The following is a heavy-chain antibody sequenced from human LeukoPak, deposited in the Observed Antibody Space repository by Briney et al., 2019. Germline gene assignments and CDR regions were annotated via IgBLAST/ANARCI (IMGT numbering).Heavy chain of an antibody. CDR2: ISAYNGNT. J-gene: IGHJ5*02. V-gene: IGHV1-18*01. CDR1: GYTFTSYG. D-gene: IGHD2-2*01. CDR3: ARVYCSSTSCYLGWFDP. Sequence: ASVKVSCKASGYTFTSYGISWVRQAPGQGLEWMGWISAYNGNTNYAQKLQGRVTMTTDTSTSTAYMELSSLRSEDTAVYYCARVYCSSTSCYLGWFDPWGQGTLVTVSS.